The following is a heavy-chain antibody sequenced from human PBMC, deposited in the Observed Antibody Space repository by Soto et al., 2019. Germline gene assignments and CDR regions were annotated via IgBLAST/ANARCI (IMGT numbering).Heavy chain of an antibody. V-gene: IGHV3-30*18. CDR1: GFTFSSYG. CDR3: AKAFSPGSGYYYYYYGMDV. Sequence: PGGSLRLSCAASGFTFSSYGMHWVRQAPGKGLEWVAVISYDGSNKYYADSVKGRFTISRDNSKNTLYLQMNSLRAEDTAVYYCAKAFSPGSGYYYYYYGMDVWGQGTTVTVSS. J-gene: IGHJ6*02. D-gene: IGHD3-3*01. CDR2: ISYDGSNK.